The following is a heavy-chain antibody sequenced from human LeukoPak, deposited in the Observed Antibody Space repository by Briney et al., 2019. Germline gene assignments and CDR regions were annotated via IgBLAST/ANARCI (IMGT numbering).Heavy chain of an antibody. D-gene: IGHD4-17*01. Sequence: GGSLRLSCAASGLTFSSYAMHWVRQAPGKGLEWVAVISYDGSNKYYADSVKGRFTISRDNSKNTLYLQMNSLRAEDTAVYYCASLGETDYGDHTIDYWGQGTLVTVSS. V-gene: IGHV3-30-3*01. J-gene: IGHJ4*02. CDR1: GLTFSSYA. CDR3: ASLGETDYGDHTIDY. CDR2: ISYDGSNK.